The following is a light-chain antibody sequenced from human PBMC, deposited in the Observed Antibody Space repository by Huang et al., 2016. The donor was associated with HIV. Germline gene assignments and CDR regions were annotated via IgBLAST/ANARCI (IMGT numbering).Light chain of an antibody. CDR2: AAS. CDR1: QDISSY. Sequence: DIQLTQSPSSLSASVGDRVTITCRASQDISSYLAWYQQKPGKAPKLLIYAASTLESGVPSRFNGSGSGTEFTLTINNLQPEDFATYYCLQLNSYPGTFGPGTNVDV. CDR3: LQLNSYPGT. J-gene: IGKJ3*01. V-gene: IGKV1-9*01.